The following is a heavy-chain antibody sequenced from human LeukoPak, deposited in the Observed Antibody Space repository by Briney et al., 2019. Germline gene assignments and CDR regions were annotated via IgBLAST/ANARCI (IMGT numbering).Heavy chain of an antibody. V-gene: IGHV3-66*01. CDR1: GLSVSGND. CDR3: ARSFYDILIGYYQYFDY. J-gene: IGHJ4*02. Sequence: GGSLRLSCVASGLSVSGNDMSWVRQAPGEGLEWVAVIYRDGSSYYAESVKGRFTISRDNSKNTLYIQMNSLRAEDTAVYYCARSFYDILIGYYQYFDYWGQGALVTVSS. D-gene: IGHD3-9*01. CDR2: IYRDGSS.